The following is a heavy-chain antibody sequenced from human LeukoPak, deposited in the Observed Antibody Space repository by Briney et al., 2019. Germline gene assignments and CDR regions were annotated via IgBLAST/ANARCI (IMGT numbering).Heavy chain of an antibody. J-gene: IGHJ4*02. Sequence: GASVKVSCKASGGTFSSYAISWVRQAPGQGLEWMGGIIPIFGTANYAQKFQGRVTITADESTSTAYMELSSLRSEDTAVYYCAREGAIDYNRPSDYWGQGTLVTVSS. D-gene: IGHD4-11*01. CDR1: GGTFSSYA. CDR2: IIPIFGTA. CDR3: AREGAIDYNRPSDY. V-gene: IGHV1-69*13.